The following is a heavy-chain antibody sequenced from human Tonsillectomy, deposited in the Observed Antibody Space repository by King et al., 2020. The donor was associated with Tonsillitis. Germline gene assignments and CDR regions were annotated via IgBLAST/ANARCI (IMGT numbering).Heavy chain of an antibody. D-gene: IGHD5-18*01. Sequence: VQLVESGGGLVQPGRSLRLSCAASGFNFDDYAMHWVRQAPGKGLEWVSGIIWHSGSIYYADSVKGRFTISRDNAKNSLYLQMNSLRAEDTAFYYCAKDLRRYNYGLDYWGQGTLVTVSS. CDR1: GFNFDDYA. J-gene: IGHJ4*02. CDR3: AKDLRRYNYGLDY. V-gene: IGHV3-9*01. CDR2: IIWHSGSI.